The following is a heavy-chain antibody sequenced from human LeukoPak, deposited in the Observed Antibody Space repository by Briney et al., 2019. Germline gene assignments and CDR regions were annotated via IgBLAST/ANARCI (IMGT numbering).Heavy chain of an antibody. CDR3: ARASTYCSSTSCYLDY. J-gene: IGHJ4*02. Sequence: SETLSLTCAVYGGSFSGYYWSWIRQPPGKGLEWIGEINHSGSTNYNPSLKSRVTISVDTSKNQFSLKLSSVTAADTAVYYCARASTYCSSTSCYLDYWGQGALVTVSS. V-gene: IGHV4-34*01. CDR1: GGSFSGYY. CDR2: INHSGST. D-gene: IGHD2-2*01.